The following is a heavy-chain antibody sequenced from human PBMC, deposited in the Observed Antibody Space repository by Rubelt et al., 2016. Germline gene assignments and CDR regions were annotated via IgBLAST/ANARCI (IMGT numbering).Heavy chain of an antibody. D-gene: IGHD6-6*01. J-gene: IGHJ4*02. V-gene: IGHV4-34*01. Sequence: QVQLQQWGAGLLKPSETLSLTCAVYGGSFSGYYWSWIRQPPGKGLEWIGEINQSGSTNYNPFLKCRVTISVDTSKNQFSLKLSSVTAADTAVYYCASRIAARPFDYWGQGTLVTVSS. CDR2: INQSGST. CDR3: ASRIAARPFDY. CDR1: GGSFSGYY.